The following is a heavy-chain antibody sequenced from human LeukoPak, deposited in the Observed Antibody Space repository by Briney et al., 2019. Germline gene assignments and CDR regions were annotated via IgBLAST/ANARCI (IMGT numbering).Heavy chain of an antibody. J-gene: IGHJ4*02. V-gene: IGHV3-21*01. Sequence: GASLRLSCPASGFIFSSYRMMWIRQTPGKRLEWVASISRRTDDIYYSDSIKGRFSISRDNTKNSLYLQMNSLRVEDTATYYCARDPTSVSPGEDAYWGQGTVVTVSS. D-gene: IGHD2/OR15-2a*01. CDR2: ISRRTDDI. CDR3: ARDPTSVSPGEDAY. CDR1: GFIFSSYR.